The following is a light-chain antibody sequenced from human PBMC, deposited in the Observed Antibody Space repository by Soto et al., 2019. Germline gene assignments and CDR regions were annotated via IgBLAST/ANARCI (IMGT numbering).Light chain of an antibody. CDR2: DAS. Sequence: EIMLTQSPATLSLSPGDRATLSCRASQSVSSYLAWYQQKPGQAPRLLIYDASNRATGIPARFSGSGSGTDFTLTISSLEPEDFAVYYCQQRSNWPLTFGGGTKVDI. V-gene: IGKV3-11*01. CDR3: QQRSNWPLT. CDR1: QSVSSY. J-gene: IGKJ4*01.